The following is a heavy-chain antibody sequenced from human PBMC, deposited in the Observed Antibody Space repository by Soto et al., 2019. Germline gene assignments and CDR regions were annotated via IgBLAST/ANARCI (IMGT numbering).Heavy chain of an antibody. CDR3: ARDPYGVYIFDS. Sequence: QVQLVESGGGVFQPGTSLRLSCAASGFTFRNYAMHWVRQSPAKGLEWLAVISFDGANIFYADAAKVRFTISRDNSMQTLYLQLDSLRPEDTGIYFCARDPYGVYIFDSWGQWTQVTLSS. J-gene: IGHJ4*02. V-gene: IGHV3-30-3*01. CDR1: GFTFRNYA. CDR2: ISFDGANI. D-gene: IGHD2-8*01.